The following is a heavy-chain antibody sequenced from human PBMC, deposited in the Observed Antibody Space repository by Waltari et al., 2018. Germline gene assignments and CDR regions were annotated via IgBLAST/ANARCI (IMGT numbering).Heavy chain of an antibody. CDR2: IKSKTDGGTT. CDR3: TTDPVGLYGGDY. V-gene: IGHV3-15*02. CDR1: GMTFNTPW. D-gene: IGHD4-17*01. Sequence: EVQLVDSGGALVKPGGSLRLSCAASGMTFNTPWMTWVRQAQGKGREWVGRIKSKTDGGTTDLAAPVEGRFTISRDDSKKTMYLQMSSLKIEDTAVYYCTTDPVGLYGGDYWGQGTLVIVSS. J-gene: IGHJ4*02.